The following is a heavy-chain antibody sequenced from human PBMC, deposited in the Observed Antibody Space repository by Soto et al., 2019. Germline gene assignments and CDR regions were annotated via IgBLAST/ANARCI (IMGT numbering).Heavy chain of an antibody. Sequence: GESLKISCKGSGCSFAGYWITWVRQKPGKGLEWMGRIDPSDSQTYYSPSFRGHVTISVTKSITTVFLQWSSLRASDTAMYYCARQIYDSDTGPNFQYYFDSWGQGTPVTVSS. CDR1: GCSFAGYW. CDR2: IDPSDSQT. CDR3: ARQIYDSDTGPNFQYYFDS. D-gene: IGHD3-22*01. V-gene: IGHV5-10-1*01. J-gene: IGHJ4*02.